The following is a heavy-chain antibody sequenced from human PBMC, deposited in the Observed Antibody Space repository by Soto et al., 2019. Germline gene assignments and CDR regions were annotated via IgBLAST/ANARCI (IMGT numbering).Heavy chain of an antibody. D-gene: IGHD3-3*01. CDR2: FDPEDGET. V-gene: IGHV1-24*01. Sequence: ASVKVSCKVSGYTLTELSMHWVRQAPGKGLEWMGGFDPEDGETIYAQKFQGRVTMTEDTSTDTAYMELSSLRSEDTAVYYCATRVVTRFLEWFPRHDAFDIWGQGTMV. CDR1: GYTLTELS. CDR3: ATRVVTRFLEWFPRHDAFDI. J-gene: IGHJ3*02.